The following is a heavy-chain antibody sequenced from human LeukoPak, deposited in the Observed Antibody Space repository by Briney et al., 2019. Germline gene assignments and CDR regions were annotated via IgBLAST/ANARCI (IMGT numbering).Heavy chain of an antibody. CDR1: GFTFSSYA. CDR3: ARAAAALPSRPFDY. V-gene: IGHV3-30-3*01. CDR2: ISYDGNNK. D-gene: IGHD6-6*01. Sequence: GGSLRLSCAASGFTFSSYAMHWVRQAPGKGLEWVAHISYDGNNKYYADSVKGRFTISRDDSNDTLYLQMDSLRAEDTAVYYCARAAAALPSRPFDYWGQGTLVTVSS. J-gene: IGHJ4*02.